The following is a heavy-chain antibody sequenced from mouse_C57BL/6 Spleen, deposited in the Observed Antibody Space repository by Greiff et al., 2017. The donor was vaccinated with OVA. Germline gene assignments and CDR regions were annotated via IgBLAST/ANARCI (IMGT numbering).Heavy chain of an antibody. V-gene: IGHV3-1*01. CDR1: GYSITSGYD. CDR2: ISYSGST. Sequence: EVQLQQSGPGMVKPSQSLSLTCTVTGYSITSGYDWHWIRHFPGNKLEWMGYISYSGSTNYNPSLKSRISITHDTSKNHFFLKLNSVTTEDTATYYCARGGDYGWFAYWGQGTLVTVSA. CDR3: ARGGDYGWFAY. D-gene: IGHD1-1*02. J-gene: IGHJ3*01.